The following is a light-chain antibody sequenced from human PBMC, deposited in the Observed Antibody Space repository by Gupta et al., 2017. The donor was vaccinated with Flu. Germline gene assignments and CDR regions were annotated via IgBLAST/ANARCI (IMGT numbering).Light chain of an antibody. J-gene: IGKJ5*01. CDR1: QSVSSN. CDR2: GAS. CDR3: HQYHHWPPT. Sequence: DIVMTQSPATLSVSPGEGVDLSCRASQSVSSNLAWYQQKPGQAPRLLISGASTRATGIPARFSGSGSGTEFTLTIASLQSEDFALYYCHQYHHWPPTFGQGTRLDIK. V-gene: IGKV3-15*01.